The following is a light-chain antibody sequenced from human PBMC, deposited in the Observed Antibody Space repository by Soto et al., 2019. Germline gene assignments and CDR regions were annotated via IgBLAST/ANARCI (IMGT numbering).Light chain of an antibody. CDR3: QQTYSNVWT. J-gene: IGKJ1*01. V-gene: IGKV1-39*01. Sequence: DIQLTQSPSSLSASVGDRVTITCRASQTISKYLNWYQQKPGTAPKLLIYAASSLQSGVPSRFSGRGSGTDFTLTISSLQPEDFACYYCQQTYSNVWTFGQGAKVEIK. CDR1: QTISKY. CDR2: AAS.